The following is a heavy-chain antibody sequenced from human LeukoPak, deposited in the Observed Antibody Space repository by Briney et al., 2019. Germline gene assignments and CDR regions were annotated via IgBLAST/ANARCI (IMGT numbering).Heavy chain of an antibody. Sequence: SGGSLRLSCAASGFTFSDYYMSWLRQAPGKGLEWVSYISSSGSTIYYADSVKGRFTISRDNAKNSLYLQMNSLRAEDTAVYYCARVLEPYYYDSSGYPYYFDYWGQGTLVTVSS. D-gene: IGHD3-22*01. CDR1: GFTFSDYY. V-gene: IGHV3-11*01. CDR3: ARVLEPYYYDSSGYPYYFDY. J-gene: IGHJ4*02. CDR2: ISSSGSTI.